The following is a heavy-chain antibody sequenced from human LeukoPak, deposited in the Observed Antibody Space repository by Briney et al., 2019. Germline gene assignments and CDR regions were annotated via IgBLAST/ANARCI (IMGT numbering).Heavy chain of an antibody. J-gene: IGHJ4*02. CDR2: IGIDSGNT. D-gene: IGHD3-10*01. CDR1: GFPFIEYS. V-gene: IGHV3-48*01. Sequence: GGSLRLSCTASGFPFIEYSMNWVRQAPGKGLEWISYIGIDSGNTKYADSVRGRFTISADKAKNSLYLQLNNLNAGDTAVYYCAKGTTSGSGPHYFDYWGQGALVTVSS. CDR3: AKGTTSGSGPHYFDY.